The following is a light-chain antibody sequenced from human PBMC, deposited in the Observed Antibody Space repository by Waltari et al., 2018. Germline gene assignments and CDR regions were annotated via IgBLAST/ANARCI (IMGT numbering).Light chain of an antibody. CDR1: QSVRGS. CDR3: QHYVRLPAT. CDR2: GAS. J-gene: IGKJ1*01. V-gene: IGKV3-20*01. Sequence: EIVLTQSPGTLSLSPGERATLSCRASQSVRGSLAWYQQKAGQAPRLLIYGASSRAPGIPDRFSGSGSGTEFSLTISRLEPEDFAVYYCQHYVRLPATFGQGTKVEI.